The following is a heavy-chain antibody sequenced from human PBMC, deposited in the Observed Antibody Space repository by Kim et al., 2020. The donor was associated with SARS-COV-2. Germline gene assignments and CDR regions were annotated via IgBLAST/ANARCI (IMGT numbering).Heavy chain of an antibody. CDR1: GYTLTEYS. Sequence: ASVKVSCKLSGYTLTEYSIHWVRQAPGKGLEWMGGFDPEYSETIYAQNLQGRVTITEDTSTDTAYMELSSLRSEDTAVYFCATVGGNYFYYWGQGTLVT. V-gene: IGHV1-24*01. CDR3: ATVGGNYFYY. CDR2: FDPEYSET. J-gene: IGHJ4*02. D-gene: IGHD1-26*01.